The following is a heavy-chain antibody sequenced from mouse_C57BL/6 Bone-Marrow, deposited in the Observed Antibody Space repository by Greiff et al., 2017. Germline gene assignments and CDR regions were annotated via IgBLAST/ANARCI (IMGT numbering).Heavy chain of an antibody. J-gene: IGHJ3*01. CDR3: AYYDYSWFAY. V-gene: IGHV1-82*01. CDR2: IYPGDGDT. CDR1: GYAFSSSW. D-gene: IGHD2-4*01. Sequence: VQLQQSGPELVKPGASVKISCKASGYAFSSSWMNWVKQRPGKGLEWIGRIYPGDGDTNYNGKFKGKATLTVDKSSSTAYMQLSSLTSEDSAVYFCAYYDYSWFAYWGQGTLVTVSA.